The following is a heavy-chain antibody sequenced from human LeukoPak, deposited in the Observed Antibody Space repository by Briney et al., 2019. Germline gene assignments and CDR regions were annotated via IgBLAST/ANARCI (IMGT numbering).Heavy chain of an antibody. CDR2: IYYSGST. CDR1: GGSISSSSYY. D-gene: IGHD3-22*01. Sequence: PSETLSLTCTVSGGSISSSSYYWGWIRQPPGKGLEWIGSIYYSGSTYYNPSLKSRVTISVDTSKNQFSLKLSSVTAADTAVYYCARDLGHARGITMIVNWFDPWGQGTLVTVSS. CDR3: ARDLGHARGITMIVNWFDP. J-gene: IGHJ5*02. V-gene: IGHV4-39*02.